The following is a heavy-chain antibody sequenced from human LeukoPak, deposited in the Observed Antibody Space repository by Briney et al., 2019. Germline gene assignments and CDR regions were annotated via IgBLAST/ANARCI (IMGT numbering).Heavy chain of an antibody. CDR2: IIPIFGTA. CDR1: GGTFSSYA. J-gene: IGHJ4*02. CDR3: ARAGARNYDSSGYHPYYFDY. D-gene: IGHD3-22*01. Sequence: ASVKVSCKASGGTFSSYAISWVRQAPGQGLEWMRGIIPIFGTANYAQKFQGRVTITADESTSTAYMELSSLRSEDTAVYYCARAGARNYDSSGYHPYYFDYWGQGTLVTVSS. V-gene: IGHV1-69*13.